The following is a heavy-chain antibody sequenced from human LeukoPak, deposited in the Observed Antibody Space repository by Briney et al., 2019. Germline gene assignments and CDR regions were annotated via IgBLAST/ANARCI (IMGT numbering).Heavy chain of an antibody. CDR3: AKPPSVVVPD. V-gene: IGHV3-30*02. CDR2: IRYDGSNK. J-gene: IGHJ4*02. D-gene: IGHD2-15*01. Sequence: PGGSLRLSCAATGFTFSNYGMHWVRQAPGKGLEWVAFIRYDGSNKYYADSVKGRCTISRDNSKNTLYLQMNSLRAEETAVYYCAKPPSVVVPDWGQGTLVTVSS. CDR1: GFTFSNYG.